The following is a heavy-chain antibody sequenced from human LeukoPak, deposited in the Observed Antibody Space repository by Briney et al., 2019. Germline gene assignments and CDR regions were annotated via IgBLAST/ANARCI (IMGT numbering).Heavy chain of an antibody. D-gene: IGHD1-14*01. V-gene: IGHV4-4*09. CDR2: IHSNGYT. CDR3: AREDLGIPRY. CDR1: GGSISGYY. Sequence: SETLSLTCTVSGGSISGYYWSWIRQPPGQGLEWIAYIHSNGYTNYNPSLKSRVTISVDTSKNQFSLKLSSVTAADTAVYYCAREDLGIPRYWGQGTLVTVSS. J-gene: IGHJ4*02.